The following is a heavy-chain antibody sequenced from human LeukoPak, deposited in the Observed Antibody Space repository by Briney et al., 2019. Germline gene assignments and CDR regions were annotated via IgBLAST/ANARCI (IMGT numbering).Heavy chain of an antibody. D-gene: IGHD2-15*01. CDR1: GGSISSYY. CDR2: IYYSGST. J-gene: IGHJ5*02. V-gene: IGHV4-59*01. CDR3: ARLVNGDLPLGYCSGGSCQQSWFDP. Sequence: PSETLSLTCTVSGGSISSYYWSWIRQPPGKGLEWIGYIYYSGSTNYNPSLKSRGTISVDTSKNQFSLKLSSVTAADTAVYYCARLVNGDLPLGYCSGGSCQQSWFDPWGQGTLVTVSS.